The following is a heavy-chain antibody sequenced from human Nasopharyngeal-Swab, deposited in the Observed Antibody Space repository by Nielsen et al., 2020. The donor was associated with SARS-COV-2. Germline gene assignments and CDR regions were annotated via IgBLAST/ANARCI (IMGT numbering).Heavy chain of an antibody. D-gene: IGHD6-19*01. CDR3: GRDEQWLVFDY. J-gene: IGHJ4*02. CDR2: TYYRSKWYH. CDR1: GVRVYNNSDA. Sequence: QIPSLTRSIPGVRVYNNSDAWNWIRHSQSRGLEWLVRTYYRSKWYHDYAVCVKSRITINPDTSKNQFTLQLNSVTTEDTAVYYCGRDEQWLVFDYWGQGTPVTVSS. V-gene: IGHV6-1*01.